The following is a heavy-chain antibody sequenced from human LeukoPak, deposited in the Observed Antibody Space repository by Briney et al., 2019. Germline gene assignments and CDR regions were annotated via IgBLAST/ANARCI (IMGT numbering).Heavy chain of an antibody. D-gene: IGHD6-6*01. Sequence: PSETLSLTCAVYGGSFSGYYWSWIRQPAGKGLEWIGRIYTSGSTNYNPSLKSRVTMSVDTSKNQFSLKLSSVTAADTAVYYCARSSSPWFDPWGQGTLVTVSS. CDR1: GGSFSGYY. V-gene: IGHV4-59*10. CDR3: ARSSSPWFDP. CDR2: IYTSGST. J-gene: IGHJ5*02.